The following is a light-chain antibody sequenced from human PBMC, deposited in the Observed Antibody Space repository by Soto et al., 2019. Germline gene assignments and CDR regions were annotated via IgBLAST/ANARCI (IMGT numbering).Light chain of an antibody. J-gene: IGLJ2*01. CDR3: CSYAGAYTFGV. V-gene: IGLV2-11*01. CDR2: DVI. CDR1: TSDVGVYDY. Sequence: QSALTQPRSVSGSPGQSVTISCTGTTSDVGVYDYVSWYQQHPGKAPKLMIYDVIKRPSGVPDRFSGSKSGNTASLTISGLQAEDEADYYCCSYAGAYTFGVFGGGTKLTVL.